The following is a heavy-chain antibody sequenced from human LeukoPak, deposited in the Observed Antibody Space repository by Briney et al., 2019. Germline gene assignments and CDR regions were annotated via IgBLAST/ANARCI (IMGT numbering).Heavy chain of an antibody. D-gene: IGHD3-9*01. CDR3: ARGHDATGYFAY. Sequence: ASVKVSCKPSGYTFTTFPINWVRQAPGQGLEWMGWINTTTGNPTYAQGLTGQFVFSLDTSVSTAYLQITSLKTEDIGVYYCARGHDATGYFAYWGQGSLVTVSS. CDR2: INTTTGNP. J-gene: IGHJ4*02. CDR1: GYTFTTFP. V-gene: IGHV7-4-1*02.